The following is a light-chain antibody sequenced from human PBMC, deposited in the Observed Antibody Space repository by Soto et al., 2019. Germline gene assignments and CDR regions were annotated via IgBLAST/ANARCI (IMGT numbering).Light chain of an antibody. CDR3: SSYTSSNTYV. CDR1: SSDVGGYNS. J-gene: IGLJ1*01. V-gene: IGLV2-14*03. Sequence: QSVLTQPASVSGSPGQSIAISCTGTSSDVGGYNSVSWYQQHPGKAPKLMIYNVSNRPSGVSDRFSGSKSGNTASLTTSGLQAEDEADYYCSSYTSSNTYVFGTGTKVTVL. CDR2: NVS.